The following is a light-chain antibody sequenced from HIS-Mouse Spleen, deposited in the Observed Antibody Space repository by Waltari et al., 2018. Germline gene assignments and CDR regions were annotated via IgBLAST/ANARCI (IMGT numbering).Light chain of an antibody. CDR1: SLRSYY. CDR3: NSRDSSGNHYV. V-gene: IGLV3-19*01. J-gene: IGLJ1*01. CDR2: GKN. Sequence: SSELTQDPAVSVALGQTVRITCQGDSLRSYYASWYQQKPGQAPVLVIYGKNNRPSGIPDRFSCSSSVNKASLTITGAQAEDEDDYYWNSRDSSGNHYVFGTGTKVTVL.